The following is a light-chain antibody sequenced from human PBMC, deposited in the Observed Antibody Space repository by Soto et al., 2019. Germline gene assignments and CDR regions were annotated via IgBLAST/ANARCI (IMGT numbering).Light chain of an antibody. CDR1: KNDIGVYDF. CDR2: ASS. CDR3: SSYTSGSTLYV. Sequence: QSVLTQPPSASGSPGQSVTISCTGTKNDIGVYDFVSWYQHHPGKAPRLIIYASSNRPSGVSHRFSGSRSGNTASLTISGLQAEDEADYYCSSYTSGSTLYVFGTGTKVTVL. V-gene: IGLV2-14*01. J-gene: IGLJ1*01.